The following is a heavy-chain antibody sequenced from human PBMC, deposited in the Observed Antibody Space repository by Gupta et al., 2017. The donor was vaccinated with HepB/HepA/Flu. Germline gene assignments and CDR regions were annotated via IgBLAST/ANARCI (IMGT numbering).Heavy chain of an antibody. J-gene: IGHJ6*03. V-gene: IGHV3-21*01. CDR2: VSNSGIYI. Sequence: EEQLVESGGGLVKPGGSLRLSCAGSGFTFSSYSMNWVRQAPGKGLEWVSSVSNSGIYICYADSGKGRVTISRDNAKKSLFLQMNSLRAEDTAVYYCARGHHLNFYYMDVWGKGTTVTVSS. CDR1: GFTFSSYS. CDR3: ARGHHLNFYYMDV.